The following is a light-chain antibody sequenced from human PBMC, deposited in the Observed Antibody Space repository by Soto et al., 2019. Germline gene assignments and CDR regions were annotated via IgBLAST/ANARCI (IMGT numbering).Light chain of an antibody. V-gene: IGKV3-20*01. CDR1: QSLSSSY. J-gene: IGKJ2*01. CDR3: QQYGGSPPYT. Sequence: ELVLTQSPGTLSLSPGERATLSCRDSQSLSSSYLAWYQQKPGQAPRLLIYGASSRATDIPDRFSGSRSGAGFTLTSSGLELEDFAVYYCQQYGGSPPYTVGQGTNVQIK. CDR2: GAS.